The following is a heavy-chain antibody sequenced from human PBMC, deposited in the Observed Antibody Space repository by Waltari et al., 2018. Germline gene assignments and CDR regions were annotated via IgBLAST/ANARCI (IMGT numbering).Heavy chain of an antibody. CDR1: GGSISSSSYY. CDR2: IYYSGST. D-gene: IGHD6-6*01. Sequence: QLQLQESGPGLVKPSETLSLTCTVSGGSISSSSYYWGWIRQPPGKGLEWIGSIYYSGSTYYNPSLKSRVTISVDTSKNQFSLKLSSVTAADMAVYYCARIAATGFDYWGQGTLVTVSS. J-gene: IGHJ4*02. V-gene: IGHV4-39*01. CDR3: ARIAATGFDY.